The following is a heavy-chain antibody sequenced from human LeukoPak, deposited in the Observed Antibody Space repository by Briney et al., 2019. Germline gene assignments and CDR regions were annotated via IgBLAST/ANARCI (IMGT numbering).Heavy chain of an antibody. J-gene: IGHJ4*02. Sequence: SETLSLTCAVYGGSLSGYYWSWIRQPPGKGLEWIGEINDSGSTNYNPSLKSRVTISVDTSKNQFSLKLSSVTAADTAVYYCARAMGAVVPAAIGYWGQGTLVTVSS. CDR2: INDSGST. CDR1: GGSLSGYY. D-gene: IGHD2-2*02. CDR3: ARAMGAVVPAAIGY. V-gene: IGHV4-34*01.